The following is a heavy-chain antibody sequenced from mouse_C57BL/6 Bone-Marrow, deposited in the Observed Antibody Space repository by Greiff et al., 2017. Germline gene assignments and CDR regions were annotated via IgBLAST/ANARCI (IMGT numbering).Heavy chain of an antibody. D-gene: IGHD1-1*01. CDR3: ARSPSTTVVYIDY. Sequence: VQLQQPGTELVKPGASVKLSCKASGYTFTSYWMHWVKQRPGQGLEWIGNINPSNGGTNYNEKFKSKATLTVDKSSSTAYMQLSSLTSEDSAVYYCARSPSTTVVYIDYWGQGTTLTVSS. CDR2: INPSNGGT. CDR1: GYTFTSYW. V-gene: IGHV1-53*01. J-gene: IGHJ2*01.